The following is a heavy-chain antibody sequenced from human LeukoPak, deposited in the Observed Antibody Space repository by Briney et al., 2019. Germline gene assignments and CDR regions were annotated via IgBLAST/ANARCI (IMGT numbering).Heavy chain of an antibody. CDR2: ISGSGGST. Sequence: GGSLRLSCAASGFTFSSYAMSWVRQAPGKGLEWVSAISGSGGSTYYADSVKGRFTISRDNSKNTLYLQMNSLRAEDTAVYYCAKDWSITMIVVAITGFDYWGQGTLVTVSS. J-gene: IGHJ4*02. CDR1: GFTFSSYA. CDR3: AKDWSITMIVVAITGFDY. D-gene: IGHD3-22*01. V-gene: IGHV3-23*01.